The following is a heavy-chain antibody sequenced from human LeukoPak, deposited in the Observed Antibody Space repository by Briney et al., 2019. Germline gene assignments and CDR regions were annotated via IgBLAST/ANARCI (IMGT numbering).Heavy chain of an antibody. V-gene: IGHV3-13*01. Sequence: GGSLRLSCAASGFTFSSYDMHWVRQAAGKGLEWVSAIGTAGDTYYPGSVKGRFTISGENAKNSLYLQMNSLRAGDTAVYYCARDNCSSTSCPGGFDPWGQGTLVTVSS. CDR2: IGTAGDT. D-gene: IGHD2-2*01. CDR3: ARDNCSSTSCPGGFDP. J-gene: IGHJ5*02. CDR1: GFTFSSYD.